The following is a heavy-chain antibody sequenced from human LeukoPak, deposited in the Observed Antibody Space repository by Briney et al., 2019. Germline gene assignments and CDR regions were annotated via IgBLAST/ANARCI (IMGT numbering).Heavy chain of an antibody. J-gene: IGHJ4*02. V-gene: IGHV3-21*01. CDR2: ISSSSSYI. Sequence: GGSLRLSCAASGFTVSSNYMSWVRQAPGKGLEWVSSISSSSSYIYYADSVKGRFTISRDNAKNSLYLQMNSLRAEDTAVYYCARDRNPESIAVAGKDYWGQGTLVTVSS. D-gene: IGHD6-19*01. CDR1: GFTVSSNY. CDR3: ARDRNPESIAVAGKDY.